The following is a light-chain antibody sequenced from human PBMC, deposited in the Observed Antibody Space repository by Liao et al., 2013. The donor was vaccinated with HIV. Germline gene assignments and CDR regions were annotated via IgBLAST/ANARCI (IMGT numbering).Light chain of an antibody. CDR1: KLGDKY. Sequence: SYELTQPPSVSVSPGQTASITSSGHKLGDKYACWYQQKPGQSPVLVIYQDSKRPSGIPERFSGSNSGNTATLTISGTQAMDEADYYCQAWDSSLVVFGGGTKLTVL. J-gene: IGLJ2*01. V-gene: IGLV3-1*01. CDR2: QDS. CDR3: QAWDSSLVV.